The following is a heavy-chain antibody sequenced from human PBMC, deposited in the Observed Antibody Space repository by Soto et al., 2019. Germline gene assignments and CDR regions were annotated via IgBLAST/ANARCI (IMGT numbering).Heavy chain of an antibody. CDR2: IYYSGST. V-gene: IGHV4-59*01. J-gene: IGHJ4*02. D-gene: IGHD3-10*01. CDR3: ARVWYYYGSRHQYYFDY. Sequence: PSETLSLTCTVSGGSISSYYWSWIRQPPGKGLEWIGYIYYSGSTNYNPSLKSRVTISVDTSKNQFSLKLSSVTAADTAVYYCARVWYYYGSRHQYYFDYWGQGTLVTVSS. CDR1: GGSISSYY.